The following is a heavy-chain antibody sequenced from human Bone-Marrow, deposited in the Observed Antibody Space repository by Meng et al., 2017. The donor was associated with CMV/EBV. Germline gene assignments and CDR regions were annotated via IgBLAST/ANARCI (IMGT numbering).Heavy chain of an antibody. Sequence: SETLSLTCTVSGGSISSYYWSWIRQPPGKGLEWIGYIYYSGSTNYNPSLKSRVTISVDTSKNQFSLKLSPVTAADTAVYYCARALEVDYFDYWGQGTLVTVSS. CDR1: GGSISSYY. CDR3: ARALEVDYFDY. J-gene: IGHJ4*02. CDR2: IYYSGST. V-gene: IGHV4-59*01. D-gene: IGHD2-15*01.